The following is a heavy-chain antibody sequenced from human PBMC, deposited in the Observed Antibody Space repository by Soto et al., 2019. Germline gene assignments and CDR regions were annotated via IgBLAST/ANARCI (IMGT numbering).Heavy chain of an antibody. CDR2: MNPNSGNT. Sequence: ASLKVSCKXSGYTFTSYDINWVRQATGQGLEWMGWMNPNSGNTGYAQKFQGRVTMTRNTSISTAYMELSSLRSEDTAVHYCARSIAAAGTPYGMDAWGQGTTVTVSS. J-gene: IGHJ6*02. V-gene: IGHV1-8*01. D-gene: IGHD6-13*01. CDR1: GYTFTSYD. CDR3: ARSIAAAGTPYGMDA.